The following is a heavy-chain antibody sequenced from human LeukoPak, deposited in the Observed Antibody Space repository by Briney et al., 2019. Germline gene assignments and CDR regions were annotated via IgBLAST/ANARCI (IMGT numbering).Heavy chain of an antibody. CDR1: GFTFNSYW. V-gene: IGHV3-74*01. D-gene: IGHD2-21*02. Sequence: GESLRLSCAASGFTFNSYWMVWFRQAPGKVLGLVSCINPDGSWTLHADSVKRRFAISRDYARNTLYLQMNSLGVEDTAMYYCARYEQRPGVTASDPWSQGTLVTVSS. CDR3: ARYEQRPGVTASDP. CDR2: INPDGSWT. J-gene: IGHJ5*02.